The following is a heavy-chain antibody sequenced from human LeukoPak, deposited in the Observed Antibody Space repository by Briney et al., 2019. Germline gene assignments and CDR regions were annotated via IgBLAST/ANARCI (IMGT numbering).Heavy chain of an antibody. J-gene: IGHJ3*02. Sequence: QPGGSLRLSCAASGFTFSSYAMHWVRQAPGKGLEWVAVISYDGSNKYYADSVKGRFTISRDNAKNSLYLQMNSLRAEDTAVYYCARLTYYYDSSGYYYPPDAFDIWGQGTMVTVSS. V-gene: IGHV3-30*04. CDR2: ISYDGSNK. CDR3: ARLTYYYDSSGYYYPPDAFDI. D-gene: IGHD3-22*01. CDR1: GFTFSSYA.